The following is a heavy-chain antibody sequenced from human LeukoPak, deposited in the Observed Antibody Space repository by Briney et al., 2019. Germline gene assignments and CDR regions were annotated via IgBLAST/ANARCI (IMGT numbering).Heavy chain of an antibody. J-gene: IGHJ4*02. CDR2: IYHSGST. CDR1: NYSISSGYY. Sequence: SETLSLTCTVSNYSISSGYYWGWIRQPPGKELEWIGGIYHSGSTYSNPSLRSRVTMSVDTSKNQFSLNLKSVTAADTAVYYCARAYGDYDYWGQGTLVTVSS. V-gene: IGHV4-38-2*02. D-gene: IGHD4-17*01. CDR3: ARAYGDYDY.